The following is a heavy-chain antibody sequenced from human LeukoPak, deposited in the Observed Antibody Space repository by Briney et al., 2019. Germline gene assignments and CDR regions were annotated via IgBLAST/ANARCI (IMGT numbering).Heavy chain of an antibody. V-gene: IGHV4-34*01. J-gene: IGHJ5*02. D-gene: IGHD2-21*02. CDR3: ARETIVVVTNRFDP. CDR2: INHSGST. CDR1: GGSFSDYY. Sequence: SETLSFTCAVYGGSFSDYYWSWIRQPPGKGLEWIGEINHSGSTNYNPSLKSRVSISVDTSKNQFSLKLSSVTAADTAVYYCARETIVVVTNRFDPWGQGTLVTGSS.